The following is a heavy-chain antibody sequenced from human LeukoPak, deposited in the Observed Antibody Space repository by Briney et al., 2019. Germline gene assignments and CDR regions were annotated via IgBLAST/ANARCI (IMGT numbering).Heavy chain of an antibody. CDR3: ARHPARYYGSGSFDY. V-gene: IGHV4-39*01. CDR1: GGSISSSSYY. J-gene: IGHJ4*02. Sequence: SETLSLTCTVSGGSISSSSYYWGRIRQPPGKGLEWIGSIYYSGSTYYNPSLKSRVTISVDTSKNQFSLKLSSVTAADTAVYYCARHPARYYGSGSFDYWGQGTLVTVSS. D-gene: IGHD3-10*01. CDR2: IYYSGST.